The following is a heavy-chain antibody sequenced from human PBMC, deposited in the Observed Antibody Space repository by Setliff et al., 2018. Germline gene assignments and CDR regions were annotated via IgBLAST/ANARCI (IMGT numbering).Heavy chain of an antibody. J-gene: IGHJ4*02. CDR2: INNYNFNT. CDR1: GYTFNNYG. D-gene: IGHD3-10*01. CDR3: ARVDYYGSGNYYDH. Sequence: GASVKVSCKASGYTFNNYGINWVRQAPGQGLEWIGWINNYNFNTNYAQKFQGRVTMTADTSTSTAHMELRSLRSDDTAIYYCARVDYYGSGNYYDHWGQGTLVTVSS. V-gene: IGHV1-18*01.